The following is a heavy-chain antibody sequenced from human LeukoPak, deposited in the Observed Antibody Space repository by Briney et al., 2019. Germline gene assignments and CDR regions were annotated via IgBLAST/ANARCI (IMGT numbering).Heavy chain of an antibody. CDR3: AKDLGYCSSTSRSPFDY. J-gene: IGHJ4*02. Sequence: GGSLRLSCAASGFTFSSYSMNWVRQAPGKGLEWVSSISSSSSYIYYADSVKGRFTISRDNAKNSLYLRMNSLRAEDTALYYCAKDLGYCSSTSRSPFDYWGQGTLVTVSS. D-gene: IGHD2-2*01. CDR2: ISSSSSYI. CDR1: GFTFSSYS. V-gene: IGHV3-21*04.